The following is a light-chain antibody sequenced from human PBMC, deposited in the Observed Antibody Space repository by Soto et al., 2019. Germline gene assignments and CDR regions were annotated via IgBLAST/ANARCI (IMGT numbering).Light chain of an antibody. CDR2: GAS. J-gene: IGKJ1*01. CDR3: QQYRTSPHTWT. CDR1: HSISIY. Sequence: DIQMTQSPSSLSASVGYRFTITCRASHSISIYLNWYQLKPGKAPNLLMYGASYLKSGVPTRLSGSGSGKDFTLTISRLEPEDFAVYYCQQYRTSPHTWTFGQGTKVDIK. V-gene: IGKV1-39*01.